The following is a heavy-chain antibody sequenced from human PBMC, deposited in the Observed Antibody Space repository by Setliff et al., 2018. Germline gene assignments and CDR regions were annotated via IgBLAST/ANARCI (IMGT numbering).Heavy chain of an antibody. CDR1: GYSFTSYW. J-gene: IGHJ4*02. D-gene: IGHD4-17*01. CDR3: AKGYGAIDY. Sequence: GESLKISCKGSGYSFTSYWIGWVRQMPGKGLEWMGIIYPGDSDTRYSPSFQGQVTISRDNSKNTLYLQMNSLRAEDTAVYYCAKGYGAIDYWGQGTLVTVSS. V-gene: IGHV5-51*01. CDR2: IYPGDSDT.